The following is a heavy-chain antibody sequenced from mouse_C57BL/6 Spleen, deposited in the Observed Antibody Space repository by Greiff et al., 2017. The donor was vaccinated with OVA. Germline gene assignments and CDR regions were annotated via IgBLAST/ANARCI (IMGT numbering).Heavy chain of an antibody. CDR3: TTTMVTHYYAMDY. CDR2: IDPEDGDT. V-gene: IGHV14-1*01. CDR1: GFNIKDYY. D-gene: IGHD2-2*01. Sequence: EVKLMESGAELVRPGASVKLSCTASGFNIKDYYMHWVKQRPEQGLEWIGRIDPEDGDTEYAPKFQGKATMTADTSSNTAYLQLSSLTSEDTAVYYCTTTMVTHYYAMDYWGQGTSVTVSS. J-gene: IGHJ4*01.